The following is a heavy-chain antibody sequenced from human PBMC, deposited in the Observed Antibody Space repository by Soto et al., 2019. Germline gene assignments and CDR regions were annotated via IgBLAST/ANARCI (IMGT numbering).Heavy chain of an antibody. CDR2: IQSGGPT. V-gene: IGHV3-66*01. D-gene: IGHD2-15*01. CDR3: ARDDVLCDGGRCYGVPLDV. J-gene: IGHJ6*04. Sequence: GGSLRLSCAASGFTVSSKYMSWVRQAPGKGLDWVSLIQSGGPTYYADSVKGRFTISRDTSENTLHLQMDSLRAEDTAVYYCARDDVLCDGGRCYGVPLDVWGKGTKVTVSS. CDR1: GFTVSSKY.